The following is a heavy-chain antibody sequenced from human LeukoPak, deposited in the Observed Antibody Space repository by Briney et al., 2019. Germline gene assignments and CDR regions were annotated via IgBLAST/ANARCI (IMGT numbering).Heavy chain of an antibody. J-gene: IGHJ4*02. CDR3: AKYLTRAFDY. CDR2: TNQDGSNN. V-gene: IGHV3-7*01. Sequence: GESLRLSCAASGFTFRNLWMSWVRQAPGKGLEWVAHTNQDGSNNYYVDSVRGRFTISRDNAKNSLYLQMNSLRAEDTAVYYCAKYLTRAFDYWGQGTLVTVSP. CDR1: GFTFRNLW. D-gene: IGHD2/OR15-2a*01.